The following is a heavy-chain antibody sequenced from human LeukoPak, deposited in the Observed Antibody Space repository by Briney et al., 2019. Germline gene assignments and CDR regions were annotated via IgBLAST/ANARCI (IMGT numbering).Heavy chain of an antibody. CDR2: SDPENGKT. J-gene: IGHJ4*01. D-gene: IGHD3-16*01. Sequence: ASVTVSFKVAGYIFKEESMHWVRQPPGKGLEWMGGSDPENGKTVYAQNFQGRVTMKEDTSTDTAYMELTSLTSDDTAIYYCAIDTVYYDPPSYWGQGTLVTVSS. CDR3: AIDTVYYDPPSY. V-gene: IGHV1-24*01. CDR1: GYIFKEES.